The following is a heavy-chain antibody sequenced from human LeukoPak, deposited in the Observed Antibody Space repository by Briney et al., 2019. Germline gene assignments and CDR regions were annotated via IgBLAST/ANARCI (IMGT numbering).Heavy chain of an antibody. CDR3: ARDWVHPYYYDSSGYNPFDY. CDR2: INPSGGST. Sequence: GASVKVSCKASGYTFTSYYMHWVRQAPGQGLEWMGIINPSGGSTSYAQKFQGRVTMTRDTSASTVYMELSSLRSEDTAVYYCARDWVHPYYYDSSGYNPFDYWGQGTLVTVSS. J-gene: IGHJ4*02. D-gene: IGHD3-22*01. CDR1: GYTFTSYY. V-gene: IGHV1-46*01.